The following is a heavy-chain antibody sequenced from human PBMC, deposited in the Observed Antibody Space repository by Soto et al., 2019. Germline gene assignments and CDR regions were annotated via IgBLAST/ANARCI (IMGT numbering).Heavy chain of an antibody. CDR2: ISYDGRNK. J-gene: IGHJ3*02. V-gene: IGHV3-30*18. CDR3: AKDLVTGCSGGSCESAFDI. Sequence: GGSLRLSCAASGFTFRSYGMHWVRQAPGKGLGWVAVISYDGRNKYYADSVKGRFTISRDNSKNTLYLQMNSLRAEDTAVYYCAKDLVTGCSGGSCESAFDIWGQGTMVTVSS. CDR1: GFTFRSYG. D-gene: IGHD2-15*01.